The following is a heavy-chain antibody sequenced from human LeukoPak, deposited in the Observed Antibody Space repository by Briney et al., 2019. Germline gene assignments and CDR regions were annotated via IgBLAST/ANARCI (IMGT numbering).Heavy chain of an antibody. Sequence: SQTLSLTCTVSGGSISSGDYYWSWIRQPPGKGLERIGYIYYSGSTYYNPSLKSRVTISVDTSKNQFSLKLSSVTAADTAVYYCARVPAANNWFDPWGQGTLVTVSS. CDR1: GGSISSGDYY. V-gene: IGHV4-30-4*01. CDR2: IYYSGST. D-gene: IGHD2-2*01. CDR3: ARVPAANNWFDP. J-gene: IGHJ5*02.